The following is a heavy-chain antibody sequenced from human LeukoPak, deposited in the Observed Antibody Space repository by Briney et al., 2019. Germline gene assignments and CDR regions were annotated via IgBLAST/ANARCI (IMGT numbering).Heavy chain of an antibody. J-gene: IGHJ4*02. Sequence: PGGSLRLSCAASGFTFSSYWMSWVRQAPGKGLKWVANMKHDGSETYYVDSMKGRFTISRDNAKNSLYLQMSSLRAEDTAVYYCARDRGSRWGQGTLVTVSS. CDR1: GFTFSSYW. V-gene: IGHV3-7*01. CDR2: MKHDGSET. CDR3: ARDRGSR.